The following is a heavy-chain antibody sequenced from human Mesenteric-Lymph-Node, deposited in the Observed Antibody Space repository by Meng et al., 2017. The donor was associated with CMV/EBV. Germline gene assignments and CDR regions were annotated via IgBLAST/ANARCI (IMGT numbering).Heavy chain of an antibody. D-gene: IGHD6-13*01. Sequence: GESLKISCVASGFIFSSYWITWVRQGPGTGLERVANINRDGSDNYYVDSVKGRFTISRDNAKNSLHLQMDSLRVDDTAMYYCARDRGLSSSWSYFDYWGQGTLVTVSS. CDR2: INRDGSDN. V-gene: IGHV3-7*01. CDR1: GFIFSSYW. J-gene: IGHJ4*02. CDR3: ARDRGLSSSWSYFDY.